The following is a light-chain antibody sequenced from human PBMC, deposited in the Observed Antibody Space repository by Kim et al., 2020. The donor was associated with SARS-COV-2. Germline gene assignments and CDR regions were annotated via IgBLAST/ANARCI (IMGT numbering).Light chain of an antibody. V-gene: IGLV2-14*01. J-gene: IGLJ1*01. Sequence: QSVVTQPASVSASPGQSITISCTGTSSDVGAYNFVSWYQQDPGKAPKLLIYDVTKRPSGVSSRFSGSKSGNTASLIISGLQADDETDFFCSSYTPTGTVFGTGTKVTVL. CDR1: SSDVGAYNF. CDR3: SSYTPTGTV. CDR2: DVT.